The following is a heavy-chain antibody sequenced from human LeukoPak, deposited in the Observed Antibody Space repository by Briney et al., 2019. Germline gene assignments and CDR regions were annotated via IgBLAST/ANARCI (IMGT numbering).Heavy chain of an antibody. J-gene: IGHJ4*02. CDR3: ARAWPDYGGNFDY. Sequence: QPGGSLRLSCAASGFTFSGYAMHWVRQAPGKGLEWVAVISYDGSNKYYADSVKGRFTISRDNSKNTLYLQMNSLRAEDTAVYYCARAWPDYGGNFDYWGQGTLVTVSS. D-gene: IGHD4-23*01. V-gene: IGHV3-30-3*01. CDR2: ISYDGSNK. CDR1: GFTFSGYA.